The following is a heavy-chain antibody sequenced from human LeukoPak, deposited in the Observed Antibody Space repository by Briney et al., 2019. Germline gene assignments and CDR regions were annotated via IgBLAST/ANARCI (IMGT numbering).Heavy chain of an antibody. J-gene: IGHJ4*02. CDR2: MNPNSGNT. CDR1: GYTFTRYD. D-gene: IGHD6-19*01. V-gene: IGHV1-8*01. Sequence: GASVKVSCKASGYTFTRYDINWVRQATGKGLEWMGWMNPNSGNTGYAQKFQGRVTMTRNTSISTAYMELSSLRSEDTAVYYCARGRYNSGWDDYWGQGTLVTVSS. CDR3: ARGRYNSGWDDY.